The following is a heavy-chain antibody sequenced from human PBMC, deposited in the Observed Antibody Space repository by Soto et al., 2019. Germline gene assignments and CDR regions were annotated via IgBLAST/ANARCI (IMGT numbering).Heavy chain of an antibody. D-gene: IGHD3-10*01. J-gene: IGHJ4*02. CDR3: ARETMIRGKNFDY. CDR2: INPNSGGT. V-gene: IGHV1-2*02. Sequence: QVQLVQSGAEVKKPGASVKVSCKASGYTFTDYYLSWVRQAPGQGLEWMGWINPNSGGTNSPQKFQGRVTLTRDTSISTSYTELSRLRPDDTAVYYCARETMIRGKNFDYWGQGTLVTVSS. CDR1: GYTFTDYY.